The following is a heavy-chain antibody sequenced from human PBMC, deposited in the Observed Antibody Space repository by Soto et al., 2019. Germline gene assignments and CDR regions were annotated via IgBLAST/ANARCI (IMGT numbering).Heavy chain of an antibody. CDR2: IYYSGST. CDR1: GGSIGSGGYY. J-gene: IGHJ4*02. Sequence: SETLCLTCTVSGGSIGSGGYYWSWIRQHPGKGLEWIGYIYYSGSTYYNPSLKSRVTISVDTSKNQFSLKLSSVTAADTAVYYCARDPVNDYGDYVSDYWGQGTLVTVSS. CDR3: ARDPVNDYGDYVSDY. V-gene: IGHV4-31*03. D-gene: IGHD4-17*01.